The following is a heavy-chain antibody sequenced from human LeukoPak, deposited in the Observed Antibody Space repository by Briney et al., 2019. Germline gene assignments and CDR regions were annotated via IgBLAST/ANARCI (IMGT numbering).Heavy chain of an antibody. CDR1: GGSISSYY. J-gene: IGHJ4*02. D-gene: IGHD6-13*01. Sequence: PSETLSLTCTVSGGSISSYYWNWIRQPPGKGLEWIGYIYYSGSTNYNPSLKSRVTTSVDTSKNQFSLKLSSVTAADTAVYYCARRSWGPSDYWGQGTLVTVSS. V-gene: IGHV4-59*08. CDR2: IYYSGST. CDR3: ARRSWGPSDY.